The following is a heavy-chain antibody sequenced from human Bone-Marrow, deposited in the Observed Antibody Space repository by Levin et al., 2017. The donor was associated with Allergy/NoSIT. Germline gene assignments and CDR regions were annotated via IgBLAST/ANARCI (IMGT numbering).Heavy chain of an antibody. CDR2: ISSSSSTI. Sequence: QAGGSLRLSCAASGFTFSSYSMNWVRQAPGKGLEWVSYISSSSSTIYYADSVKGRFTISRDNAKNSLYLQMNSLRAEDTAVYYCAREYSSSWYAAFDIWGQGTMVTVSS. D-gene: IGHD6-13*01. J-gene: IGHJ3*02. CDR3: AREYSSSWYAAFDI. V-gene: IGHV3-48*01. CDR1: GFTFSSYS.